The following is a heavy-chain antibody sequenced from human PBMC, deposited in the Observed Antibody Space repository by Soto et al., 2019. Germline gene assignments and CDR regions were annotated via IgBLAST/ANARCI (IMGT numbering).Heavy chain of an antibody. CDR3: ARESVSNDSSYNWFDP. D-gene: IGHD4-4*01. CDR1: GFTFSSYG. Sequence: QVQLVESGGGVVQPGRSLRLSCAASGFTFSSYGMHWVRQAPGKGLEWVAVIWYDGSNKYYADSVKGRFTISRDNSKNTLYLQMNSLRAEDTAVYYCARESVSNDSSYNWFDPWGQGTLVTVSS. J-gene: IGHJ5*02. V-gene: IGHV3-33*01. CDR2: IWYDGSNK.